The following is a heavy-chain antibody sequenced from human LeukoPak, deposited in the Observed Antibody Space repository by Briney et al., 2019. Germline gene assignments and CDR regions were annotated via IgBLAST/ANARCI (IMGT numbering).Heavy chain of an antibody. CDR1: GDSSTDYY. CDR2: ISYSGRA. D-gene: IGHD1-26*01. V-gene: IGHV4-59*12. J-gene: IGHJ5*02. Sequence: PSETLSLTCTVSGDSSTDYYWSWIRQPPGKGREGIGDISYSGRATYNPSVKSRVTISLATSRPLFSLGLTSVTAAATDVYSCTRVSAGGGSAWVDTWGQGTLVTVSS. CDR3: TRVSAGGGSAWVDT.